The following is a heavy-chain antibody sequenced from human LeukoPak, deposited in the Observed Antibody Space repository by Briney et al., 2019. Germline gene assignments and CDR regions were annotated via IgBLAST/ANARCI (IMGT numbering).Heavy chain of an antibody. D-gene: IGHD3-22*01. J-gene: IGHJ4*02. CDR1: GGSFSGYY. Sequence: SETLSLTCAVYGGSFSGYYWSWIRQPPGKGLEWIGEINHSGSTNYNPSLKSRVTISVDTSKNQFPLKLSSVTAADTAVYYCARGPKSHYYDSSGYYPRIRYFDYWGQGTLVTVSS. CDR2: INHSGST. V-gene: IGHV4-34*01. CDR3: ARGPKSHYYDSSGYYPRIRYFDY.